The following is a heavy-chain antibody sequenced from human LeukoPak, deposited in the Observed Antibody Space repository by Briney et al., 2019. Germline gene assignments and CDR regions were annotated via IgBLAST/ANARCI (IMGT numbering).Heavy chain of an antibody. CDR2: IYSSGTT. D-gene: IGHD6-19*01. CDR1: GFTLSSYM. CDR3: ARDQQSGWSDY. V-gene: IGHV3-53*01. Sequence: PGGSLRLSCAASGFTLSSYMMTWARQAPGKGLEWVSVIYSSGTTYYTDSVKGRFTISRDNSKDTLYLQMNSLRAEDTAVYYCARDQQSGWSDYWGQGTLVTVSS. J-gene: IGHJ4*02.